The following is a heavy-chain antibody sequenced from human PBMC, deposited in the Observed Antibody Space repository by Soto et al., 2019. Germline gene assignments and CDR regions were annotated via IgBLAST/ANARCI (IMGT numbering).Heavy chain of an antibody. D-gene: IGHD6-19*01. CDR1: GFTFSSYS. J-gene: IGHJ4*02. V-gene: IGHV3-21*01. Sequence: PGGSLRLSCAASGFTFSSYSMNWVRQAPGKGLEWVSSISSSSSYIYYADSVKGRFTISRDNAKNSLYLQMNSLRAEDTAVYYCARDPLYSSGWSHNLFDYWGQGTLVTVSS. CDR3: ARDPLYSSGWSHNLFDY. CDR2: ISSSSSYI.